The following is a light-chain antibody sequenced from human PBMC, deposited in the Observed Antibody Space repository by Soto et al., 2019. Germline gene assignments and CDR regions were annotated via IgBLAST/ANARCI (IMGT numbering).Light chain of an antibody. CDR2: EVS. Sequence: HSVLTQPASVSESPVQSITISCTGSSSDVGSYNLVSWYQQHPGKAPKLMIYEVSKRPSGVSNRFSGSKSGNTASLTISGLQAEDEADYYCCSYAGSRYVFGTGTRSPS. CDR3: CSYAGSRYV. V-gene: IGLV2-23*02. CDR1: SSDVGSYNL. J-gene: IGLJ1*01.